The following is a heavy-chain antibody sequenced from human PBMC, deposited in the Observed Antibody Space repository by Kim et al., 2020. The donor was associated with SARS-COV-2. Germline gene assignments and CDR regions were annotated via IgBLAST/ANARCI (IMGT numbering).Heavy chain of an antibody. J-gene: IGHJ4*02. Sequence: DYGVTVKSRVTITPDTSKYQLSLQLNSVTHEDTAVYYCARWLHDPACFDYWGQGALVTVSS. D-gene: IGHD1-1*01. V-gene: IGHV6-1*01. CDR3: ARWLHDPACFDY.